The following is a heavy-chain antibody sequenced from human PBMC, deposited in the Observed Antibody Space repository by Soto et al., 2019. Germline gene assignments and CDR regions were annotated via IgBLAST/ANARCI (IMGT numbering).Heavy chain of an antibody. CDR1: GYTFTSYS. D-gene: IGHD3-16*01. Sequence: QVQLVQSGAEVKKPGASVKVSCKASGYTFTSYSMHWVRQAPGQRLEWMGWINAGNANTKYSQKFQGRVTITRDTFASTAYMELSSLRSEDTAVYYCARGLNVYYFDYWGQGTLVTVSS. CDR2: INAGNANT. J-gene: IGHJ4*02. V-gene: IGHV1-3*01. CDR3: ARGLNVYYFDY.